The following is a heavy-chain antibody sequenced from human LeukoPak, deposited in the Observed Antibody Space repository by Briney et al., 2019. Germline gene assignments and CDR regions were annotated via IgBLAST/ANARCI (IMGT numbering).Heavy chain of an antibody. CDR1: GFSFSSYN. Sequence: PGGSPRLSCEASGFSFSSYNMDWVRQTPGKGLEWISSITTSSTYTFYADSVKGRFTISRDNARNSLYLQMNSLTAEDTAVYYCARDPYSGAYGNTYYYYMDVWGKGTTVTVSS. V-gene: IGHV3-21*01. CDR2: ITTSSTYT. D-gene: IGHD1-26*01. J-gene: IGHJ6*03. CDR3: ARDPYSGAYGNTYYYYMDV.